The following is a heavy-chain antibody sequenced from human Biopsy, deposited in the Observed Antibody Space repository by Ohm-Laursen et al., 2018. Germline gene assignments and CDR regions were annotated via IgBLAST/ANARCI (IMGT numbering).Heavy chain of an antibody. J-gene: IGHJ5*02. D-gene: IGHD1-1*01. Sequence: QTLTLTFAISGDSLSNKDAAWDWIRRSPSGGLDWLGRTYYRTQWFFDYAVFVRSRISIKPDTSKNQFSLELNSVTPEDTAVYFCARETPTGIPFNWFDPWGQGTLVTVSS. CDR1: GDSLSNKDAA. CDR3: ARETPTGIPFNWFDP. CDR2: TYYRTQWFF. V-gene: IGHV6-1*01.